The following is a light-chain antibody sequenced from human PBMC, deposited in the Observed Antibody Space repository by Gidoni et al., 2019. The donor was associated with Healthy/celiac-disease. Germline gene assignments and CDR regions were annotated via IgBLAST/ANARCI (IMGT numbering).Light chain of an antibody. CDR2: GAS. V-gene: IGKV3-20*01. J-gene: IGKJ2*01. CDR1: QSVSSSY. Sequence: EIVLTQSPGTLSLSPGESAPLPCRASQSVSSSYLAWYQQKPGQAPRLLIYGASSRATGIPDRFSGSGSGTDFTLTISRLEPEDLAVYYCQQYGSSLMYTFGQGTKLEIK. CDR3: QQYGSSLMYT.